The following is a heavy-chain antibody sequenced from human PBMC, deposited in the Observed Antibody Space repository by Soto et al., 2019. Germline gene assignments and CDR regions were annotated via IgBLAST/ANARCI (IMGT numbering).Heavy chain of an antibody. J-gene: IGHJ5*02. D-gene: IGHD3-3*01. CDR2: IIPIFGTA. V-gene: IGHV1-69*01. CDR3: ARVMAGIMIVGVVKGWFGP. CDR1: GGTFSSYA. Sequence: QVQLVQSGAEVKKPGSSVKVSCKASGGTFSSYAISWVRQAPGQGIEWMGGIIPIFGTANYAQKFQGRVTITADESTSTAYMELSSLRSEDTAVYYCARVMAGIMIVGVVKGWFGPWGQGTLVAFSS.